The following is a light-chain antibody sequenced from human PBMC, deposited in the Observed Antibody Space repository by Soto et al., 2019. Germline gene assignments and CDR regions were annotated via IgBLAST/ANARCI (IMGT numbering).Light chain of an antibody. J-gene: IGKJ1*01. CDR1: QSVLYSSNNKNY. Sequence: DIVMTQSPDSLAVSLGERATINCKSSQSVLYSSNNKNYLAWYQQKPGQPPRLLIYWASTRESGVPDRFSGSGSGTDFTLTISSLQAEDVAVYYCQQYYNTAAFGQGTKVELK. CDR2: WAS. V-gene: IGKV4-1*01. CDR3: QQYYNTAA.